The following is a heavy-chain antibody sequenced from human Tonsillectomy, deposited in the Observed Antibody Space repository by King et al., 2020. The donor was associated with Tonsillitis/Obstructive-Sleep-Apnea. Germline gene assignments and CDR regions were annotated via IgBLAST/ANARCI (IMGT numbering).Heavy chain of an antibody. CDR2: IYPGDSDT. CDR3: ARHGPYTSSLADSLDY. CDR1: GYSFTSYW. Sequence: DVQLVESGAEVKKPGESLKISCKGSGYSFTSYWIGWVRQMPGKGLEWMGIIYPGDSDTRYSPSFQGQVTISADKSINTAYLQWSSLKASDTAMYYCARHGPYTSSLADSLDYWGQGTLVTVSS. D-gene: IGHD6-13*01. V-gene: IGHV5-51*01. J-gene: IGHJ4*02.